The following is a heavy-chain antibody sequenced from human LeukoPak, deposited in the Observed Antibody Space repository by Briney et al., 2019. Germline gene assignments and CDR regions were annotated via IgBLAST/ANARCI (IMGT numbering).Heavy chain of an antibody. J-gene: IGHJ4*02. Sequence: SETLSLTCAVSGVSISNYYWSWIRQPPGKGLEWIGYIFYSGSTNYNPSLKSRVIISVDTSKNQFSLKLSSVTAADTAVYYCARTSYQPLPEYSDCWGQGTLVTVSS. CDR3: ARTSYQPLPEYSDC. D-gene: IGHD2-2*01. V-gene: IGHV4-59*08. CDR1: GVSISNYY. CDR2: IFYSGST.